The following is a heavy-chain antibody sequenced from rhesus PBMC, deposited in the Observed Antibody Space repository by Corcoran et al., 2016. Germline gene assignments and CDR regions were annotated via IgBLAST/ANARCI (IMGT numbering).Heavy chain of an antibody. V-gene: IGHV4-173*01. CDR3: ARELNTVTTQTHFDY. CDR1: GGSISSIY. CDR2: SSGRVGST. Sequence: QLQLQESGPGLVKPSETLSLTCAVSGGSISSIYWSWIRQSPGTGLEVIGRSSGRVGSTDYNPSLKSRVTISTDPSNNQFSLKLSSVTAADTAVYYCARELNTVTTQTHFDYWGQGVLVIVSS. J-gene: IGHJ4*01. D-gene: IGHD4-23*01.